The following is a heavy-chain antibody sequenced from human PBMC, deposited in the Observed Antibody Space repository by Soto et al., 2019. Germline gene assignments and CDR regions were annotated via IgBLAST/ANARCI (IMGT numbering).Heavy chain of an antibody. CDR3: AHRDYSSGWPVRGMDV. D-gene: IGHD6-19*01. J-gene: IGHJ6*02. CDR1: GFSLSTSGVG. V-gene: IGHV2-5*02. Sequence: SGPTLVNPTQTLTLTCTFSGFSLSTSGVGVGWIRQPPGKALEWLALIYWDDDKRYSPSLKSRLTITKDTSKNQVVLTMTNMDPVDIATYYRAHRDYSSGWPVRGMDVWGQGTTVTVSS. CDR2: IYWDDDK.